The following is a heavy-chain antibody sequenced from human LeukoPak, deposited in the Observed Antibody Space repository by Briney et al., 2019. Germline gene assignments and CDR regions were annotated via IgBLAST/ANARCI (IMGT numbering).Heavy chain of an antibody. D-gene: IGHD1-26*01. CDR2: IYYSGMT. CDR3: ARVIRVGANYFDY. Sequence: SETLSLTCTLSGGSISSSSYYWGRIRQPPGKGLELSGSIYYSGMTYYNPSLKRRVTISVDTSKNQCSLKLSSVTAADTAVYYCARVIRVGANYFDYWGQGTLVTVSS. CDR1: GGSISSSSYY. V-gene: IGHV4-39*07. J-gene: IGHJ4*02.